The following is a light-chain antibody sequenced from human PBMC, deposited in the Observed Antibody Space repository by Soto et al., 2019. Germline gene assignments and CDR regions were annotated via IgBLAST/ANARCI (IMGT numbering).Light chain of an antibody. CDR2: DAS. V-gene: IGKV1-5*01. CDR3: QQYNSYSWT. J-gene: IGKJ1*01. Sequence: DIQMTPSPSTMSQSXSAGVTIAXXASQSISSWLAWYQQKPGKAPKLLIYDASSLESGVPSRFSGSGSGTEFTLTISSLQPDDFATYYCQQYNSYSWTFGQGTKVDIK. CDR1: QSISSW.